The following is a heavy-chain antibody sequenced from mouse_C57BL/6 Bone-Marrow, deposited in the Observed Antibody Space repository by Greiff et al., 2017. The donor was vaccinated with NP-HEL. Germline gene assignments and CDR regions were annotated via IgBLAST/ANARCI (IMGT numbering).Heavy chain of an antibody. V-gene: IGHV1-64*01. D-gene: IGHD1-1*01. CDR1: GYTFTSYW. CDR3: ARTSYYGSSSDY. CDR2: IHPNSGST. J-gene: IGHJ2*01. Sequence: QVQLKQPGAELVKPGASVKLSCKASGYTFTSYWMHWVKQRPGQGLEWIGMIHPNSGSTNYNEKFKSKATLTVDKSSSTAYMQLSSLTSEDSAVYYCARTSYYGSSSDYWGQGTTLTVSS.